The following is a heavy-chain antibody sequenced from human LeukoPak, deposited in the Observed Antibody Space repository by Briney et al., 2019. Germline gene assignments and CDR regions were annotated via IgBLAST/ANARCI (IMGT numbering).Heavy chain of an antibody. D-gene: IGHD3-3*01. Sequence: ASVKVSCKASGYTFTSSYMHWVRQAPGQGLEWMGIINPGGGSTSYSQKFQGRVTMTRDSSTTTVYMELSGLRSEDTAVYFCARWGGTRQNDDFWSGPYDFWGQGTLVTVSS. CDR2: INPGGGST. V-gene: IGHV1-46*01. CDR1: GYTFTSSY. CDR3: ARWGGTRQNDDFWSGPYDF. J-gene: IGHJ4*02.